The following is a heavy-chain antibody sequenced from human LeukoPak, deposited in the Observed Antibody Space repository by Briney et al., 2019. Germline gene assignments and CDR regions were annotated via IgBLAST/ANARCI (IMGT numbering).Heavy chain of an antibody. CDR1: GGTFSSYA. CDR3: ARDPGIAVADTRYYYMDV. CDR2: IIPIFGTA. D-gene: IGHD6-19*01. V-gene: IGHV1-69*13. J-gene: IGHJ6*03. Sequence: ASVKVSCKASGGTFSSYAISWVRQAPGQGLEWMGGIIPIFGTANYAQKFQGRVTITADESTSTAYMELSSLRSEDTAVYYCARDPGIAVADTRYYYMDVWGKGTTVTVSS.